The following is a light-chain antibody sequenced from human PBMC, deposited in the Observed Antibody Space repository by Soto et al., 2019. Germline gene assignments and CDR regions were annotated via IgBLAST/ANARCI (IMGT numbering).Light chain of an antibody. Sequence: DIPMTQSPSTLSGSVGDRVTITCRASQTISSWLAWYQQKPGKAPKLLIYKASTLKSGVPSRFSGSGSGTEFTLTISSLQPDDFATYYGQHYNSYSEAFGQGTKVELK. CDR3: QHYNSYSEA. V-gene: IGKV1-5*03. CDR1: QTISSW. J-gene: IGKJ1*01. CDR2: KAS.